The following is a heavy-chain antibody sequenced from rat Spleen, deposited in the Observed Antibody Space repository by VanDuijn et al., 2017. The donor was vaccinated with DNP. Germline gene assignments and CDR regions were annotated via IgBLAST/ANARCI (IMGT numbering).Heavy chain of an antibody. Sequence: EVQLQESGPGLVKPSQSLSLTCSVTGYSITSNYWGWIRKFPGNKMEWIGYISYSGSTGYNPSLKSRISITRDTSKNQFFLQLNSVTTEDTGTYYCARSSLINYGGYRPFDYWGQGVMVTVSS. CDR2: ISYSGST. J-gene: IGHJ2*01. V-gene: IGHV3-1*01. CDR1: GYSITSNY. D-gene: IGHD1-11*01. CDR3: ARSSLINYGGYRPFDY.